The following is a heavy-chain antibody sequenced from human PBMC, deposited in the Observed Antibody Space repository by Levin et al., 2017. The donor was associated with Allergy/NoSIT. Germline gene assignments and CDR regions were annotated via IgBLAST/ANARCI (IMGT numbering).Heavy chain of an antibody. V-gene: IGHV3-74*01. CDR2: IKGDGKST. Sequence: GESLTISCAASGFPFSTYWMHWVRQAPGKGLVWVSMIKGDGKSTTYADSVKGRFTVSRDNARNTLYLQMNSLRVEDTALYYCARHAGEPLDYWGQGTPVTVSP. CDR3: ARHAGEPLDY. J-gene: IGHJ4*02. CDR1: GFPFSTYW. D-gene: IGHD1-1*01.